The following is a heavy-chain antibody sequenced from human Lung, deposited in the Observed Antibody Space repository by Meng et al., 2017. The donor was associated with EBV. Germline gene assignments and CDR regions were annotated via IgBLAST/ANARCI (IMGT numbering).Heavy chain of an antibody. CDR1: AASINNYSW. Sequence: QVQLHASDRGLVNPSGSRSLTFSVSAASINNYSWWSWVRQPPGKGLEWMGEISHRGTNNYTPSLKSRVTISVDKSNNQFSLMLTSVTAADTAVYYCARIEGYDRLYYFAQWGRGTLVTVSS. J-gene: IGHJ4*02. CDR2: ISHRGTN. CDR3: ARIEGYDRLYYFAQ. V-gene: IGHV4-4*02. D-gene: IGHD5-12*01.